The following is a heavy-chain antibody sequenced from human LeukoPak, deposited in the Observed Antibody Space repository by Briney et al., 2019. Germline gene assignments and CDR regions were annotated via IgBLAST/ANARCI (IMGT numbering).Heavy chain of an antibody. Sequence: GGSLRLSCAASGFTYSSYGMHWVRQAPGKGLEWVAVIWDDGTNKYYADSVKGRFTVSRDNSKNTLYLQMNSLRAEDTAVYYCAREDYGAAVWGQGTLVTVSS. J-gene: IGHJ4*02. D-gene: IGHD4-17*01. CDR1: GFTYSSYG. CDR3: AREDYGAAV. V-gene: IGHV3-33*01. CDR2: IWDDGTNK.